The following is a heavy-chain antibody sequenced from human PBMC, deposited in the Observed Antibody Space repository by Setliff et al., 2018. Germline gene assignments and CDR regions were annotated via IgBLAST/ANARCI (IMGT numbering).Heavy chain of an antibody. CDR2: IYHDGNN. D-gene: IGHD3-22*01. CDR1: GASINSLSW. V-gene: IGHV4-4*02. J-gene: IGHJ3*02. Sequence: SETLSLTCAVSGASINSLSWWSRVRQPPGKGPEWIGKIYHDGNNNNHPSVHYSPSLKSRVTISIDKSKNQFSLKLGSVTAADTAVYYCARYRGNYYDSSGYYSGDAFDIWGQGTMVTVSS. CDR3: ARYRGNYYDSSGYYSGDAFDI.